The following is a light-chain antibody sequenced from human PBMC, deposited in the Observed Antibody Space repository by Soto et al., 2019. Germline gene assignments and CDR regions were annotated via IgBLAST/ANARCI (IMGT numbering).Light chain of an antibody. CDR1: QSVSSSY. J-gene: IGKJ4*01. Sequence: EIVLTQSPGTLSLSPGERVTLSCRASQSVSSSYLAWYQQKPGQAPRLLIYGASSRATGIPDRFSGSGSGTDFTLTISRLEPEDFAVYYCQQYGSSPPVTFGGRTKADIK. CDR3: QQYGSSPPVT. V-gene: IGKV3-20*01. CDR2: GAS.